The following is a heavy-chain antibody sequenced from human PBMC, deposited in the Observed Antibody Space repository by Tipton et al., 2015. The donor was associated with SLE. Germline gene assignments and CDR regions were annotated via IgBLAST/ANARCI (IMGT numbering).Heavy chain of an antibody. CDR1: GDSLSGQY. J-gene: IGHJ6*03. V-gene: IGHV4-34*12. Sequence: TLSLTCSVYGDSLSGQYWSWIRQPPGKGLEWIGEVFRGGSTNYSPSLESRVTITVDMSKNQFSLKLGSVTAADTAVYYCARVSGGIAYMDVWGKGTTVTFSS. CDR2: VFRGGST. D-gene: IGHD6-13*01. CDR3: ARVSGGIAYMDV.